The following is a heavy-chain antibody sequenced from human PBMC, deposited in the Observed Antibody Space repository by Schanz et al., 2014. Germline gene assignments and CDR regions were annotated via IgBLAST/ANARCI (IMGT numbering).Heavy chain of an antibody. J-gene: IGHJ4*02. CDR3: ARDSGSSSWDPSDY. V-gene: IGHV3-20*04. CDR1: GFTVSSNY. Sequence: EVQLVESGGGLVQPGGSLRLSCAASGFTVSSNYMSWVRQAPGKGLEWVSGINWNGGSTGYADSVKGRFTISRDNAKNSLYLQMNSLRAEDTALYYCARDSGSSSWDPSDYWGQGTLVTVSS. CDR2: INWNGGST. D-gene: IGHD2-2*01.